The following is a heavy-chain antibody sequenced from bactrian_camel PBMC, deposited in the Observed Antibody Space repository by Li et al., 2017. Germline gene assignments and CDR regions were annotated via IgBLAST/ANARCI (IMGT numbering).Heavy chain of an antibody. CDR3: AADLGWCGSRPLQREFRN. J-gene: IGHJ4*01. CDR1: GAMNRC. CDR2: IFTQSSST. Sequence: HVQLVESGGGSVQAGGSLRLSCAASGAMNRCIGWFRQAPGKEREGVARIFTQSSSTAYADSVKGRFTISQDTVNNTLYLQMNSLKPEDTAMYYCAADLGWCGSRPLQREFRNWGQGTQVTVS. V-gene: IGHV3S63*01. D-gene: IGHD2*01.